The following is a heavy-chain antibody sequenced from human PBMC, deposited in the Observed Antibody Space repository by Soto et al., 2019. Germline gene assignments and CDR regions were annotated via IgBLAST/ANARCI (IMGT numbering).Heavy chain of an antibody. CDR3: AKDRGIAAAGNYYYYYGTDV. CDR2: ISGSGGST. CDR1: GFTFSSYA. V-gene: IGHV3-23*01. Sequence: GGSLRLSCAASGFTFSSYAMSWVRQAPGKGLEWVSAISGSGGSTYYADSVKGRFTISRDNSKNTLYLQMNSLRAEDTAVYYCAKDRGIAAAGNYYYYYGTDVWGQGTTVTVSS. J-gene: IGHJ6*02. D-gene: IGHD6-13*01.